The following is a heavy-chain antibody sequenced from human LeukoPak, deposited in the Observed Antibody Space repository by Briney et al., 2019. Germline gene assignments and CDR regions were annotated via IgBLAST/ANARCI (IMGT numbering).Heavy chain of an antibody. V-gene: IGHV1-24*01. CDR1: GYTFTGYY. Sequence: ASVKVSCKASGYTFTGYYMHWVRQAPGQGLEWMGGFDPEDGETIYAQKFQGRVTMTEDTSTDTAYMELSSLRSEDTAVYYCAPQLRFLEWLFLDYWGQGTLVTVSS. J-gene: IGHJ4*02. CDR3: APQLRFLEWLFLDY. CDR2: FDPEDGET. D-gene: IGHD3-3*01.